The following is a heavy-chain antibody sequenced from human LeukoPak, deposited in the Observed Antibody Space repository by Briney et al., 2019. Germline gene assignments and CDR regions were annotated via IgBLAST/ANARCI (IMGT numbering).Heavy chain of an antibody. CDR2: IYSSGST. V-gene: IGHV3-53*01. D-gene: IGHD6-19*01. CDR3: ARSRRQWLDFDY. Sequence: GGSLRLSCAASGFTVSSNYMSWVRQAPGKGLEWVSVIYSSGSTYYADSVKGRFTISRDNSKNTLYLQMNSLRAEDTAVYYCARSRRQWLDFDYWGQGTLVTVSS. CDR1: GFTVSSNY. J-gene: IGHJ4*02.